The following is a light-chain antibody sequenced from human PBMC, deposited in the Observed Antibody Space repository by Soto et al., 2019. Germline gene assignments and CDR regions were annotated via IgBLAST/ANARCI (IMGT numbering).Light chain of an antibody. J-gene: IGKJ2*01. CDR1: QSVYINS. Sequence: EVVLTQSPGTLSLSPGESATLSCRASQSVYINSLAWYQHKRGRAPRLLIYGASTRATAVPDRFTGSGSGTDFALTISSLEPEDAAVYYCQQYGDSPFTFGPGTNLDSK. V-gene: IGKV3-20*01. CDR3: QQYGDSPFT. CDR2: GAS.